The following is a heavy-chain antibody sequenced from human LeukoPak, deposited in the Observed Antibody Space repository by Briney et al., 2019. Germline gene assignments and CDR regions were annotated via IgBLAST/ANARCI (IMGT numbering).Heavy chain of an antibody. CDR3: ARGVAGTSLYYFDY. D-gene: IGHD6-19*01. Sequence: SVKVSCKASGGTFSSYAIGWVRQAPGQGLEWMGRIIPIFGTANYAQKFQGRVTITADKSTSTAYMELSSLRSEDTAVYYCARGVAGTSLYYFDYWGQGTLVTVSS. J-gene: IGHJ4*02. CDR1: GGTFSSYA. CDR2: IIPIFGTA. V-gene: IGHV1-69*06.